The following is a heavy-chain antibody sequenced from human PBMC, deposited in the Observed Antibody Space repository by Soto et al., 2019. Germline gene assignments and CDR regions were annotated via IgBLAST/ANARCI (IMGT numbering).Heavy chain of an antibody. D-gene: IGHD3-3*01. CDR3: ARSPPLRFLEWLSPHYYYYGMDV. V-gene: IGHV1-69*13. J-gene: IGHJ6*02. CDR2: IIPIFGTA. Sequence: SVKVSCKASGGTFSSYAISWVRQAPGQGLELMGGIIPIFGTANYAQKFQGRVTITADESTSTAFMELSSLRSEDTAVYYCARSPPLRFLEWLSPHYYYYGMDVWGQGTTVTVYS. CDR1: GGTFSSYA.